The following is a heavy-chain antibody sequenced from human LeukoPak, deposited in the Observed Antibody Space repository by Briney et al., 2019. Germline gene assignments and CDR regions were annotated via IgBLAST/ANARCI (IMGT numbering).Heavy chain of an antibody. D-gene: IGHD3-16*01. Sequence: GGSLRLSCAASGFTFSSYAMSWIRQAPGKGLEWVSYISSSSSTIYYADSVKGRFTISRDNAKNSLYLQMNSLRAEDTAVYYCARDFVWGSHDYWGQGTLVTVSS. CDR3: ARDFVWGSHDY. CDR2: ISSSSSTI. V-gene: IGHV3-48*01. CDR1: GFTFSSYA. J-gene: IGHJ4*02.